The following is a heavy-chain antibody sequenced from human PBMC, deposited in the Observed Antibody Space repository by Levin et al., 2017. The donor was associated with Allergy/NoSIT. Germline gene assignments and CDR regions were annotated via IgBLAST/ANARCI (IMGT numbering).Heavy chain of an antibody. Sequence: GGSLRLSCVASGFTFSTFGMTWVRQAPGKGLEWVSAITGSDGRAFYADSLEGRFTISRDNSKNTLYLQMNSLRDEDTAVYYCAKFGAFDVWGQGTMVTVSS. D-gene: IGHD3-10*01. CDR3: AKFGAFDV. CDR2: ITGSDGRA. CDR1: GFTFSTFG. V-gene: IGHV3-23*01. J-gene: IGHJ3*01.